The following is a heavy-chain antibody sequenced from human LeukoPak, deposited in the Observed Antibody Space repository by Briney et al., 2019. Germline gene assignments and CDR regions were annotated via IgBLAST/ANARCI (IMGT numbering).Heavy chain of an antibody. CDR2: INPSGGST. Sequence: ASVKVSCKASGCTFTSYYMHWVRQAPGQGLEWMGIINPSGGSTSYAQKFQGRVTMTRDTSTSTVYMELSSLRSEDTAVYYCARVYDSSGSKSGLDYWGQGTLVTVSS. CDR3: ARVYDSSGSKSGLDY. V-gene: IGHV1-46*01. D-gene: IGHD3-22*01. J-gene: IGHJ4*02. CDR1: GCTFTSYY.